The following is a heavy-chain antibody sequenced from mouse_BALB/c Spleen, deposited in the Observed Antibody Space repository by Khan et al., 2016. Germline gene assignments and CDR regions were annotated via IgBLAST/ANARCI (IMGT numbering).Heavy chain of an antibody. CDR3: ARAAAWFAY. D-gene: IGHD3-3*01. Sequence: QVQLKESGAELAKPGASVKMSCKASGYTFTNYWMHWVKQRPGQGLEWIGYINPSTGYTEYNQKFKDKATLTADKSSSTAYMQLSSLTSEDSAVYYCARAAAWFAYWGQGTLVTVSA. CDR1: GYTFTNYW. V-gene: IGHV1-7*01. CDR2: INPSTGYT. J-gene: IGHJ3*01.